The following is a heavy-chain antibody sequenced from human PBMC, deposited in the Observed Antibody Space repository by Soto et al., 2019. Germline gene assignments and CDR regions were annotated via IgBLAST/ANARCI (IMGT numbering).Heavy chain of an antibody. J-gene: IGHJ6*03. V-gene: IGHV3-7*01. CDR3: ERFCSGGSCYPDYYYFYMDV. CDR1: GFTFTRHW. D-gene: IGHD2-15*01. Sequence: EVQLVESGGGLVQPGGSLRLSCAASGFTFTRHWMSWVRQAPGKGLAWVASIKQDGSDKYYVDSVKGRFTISRDNAKNSLYLQMNSLRAEDTAVYYCERFCSGGSCYPDYYYFYMDVWDKGTTVTVSS. CDR2: IKQDGSDK.